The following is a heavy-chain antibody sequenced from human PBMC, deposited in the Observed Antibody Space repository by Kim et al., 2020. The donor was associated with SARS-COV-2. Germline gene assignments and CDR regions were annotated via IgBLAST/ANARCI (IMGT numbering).Heavy chain of an antibody. J-gene: IGHJ6*03. CDR2: IKQDGNEK. D-gene: IGHD6-13*01. CDR1: GFTFSNYW. Sequence: GGSLRLSCEAYGFTFSNYWMAWLRQAPGKGLEWVATIKQDGNEKHYVDSVRGRFTIYRDNAKNSLYLQMSSLRVEDTAVYYCARDPGIAAAGTVGYMDVWGKGTTVTVSS. V-gene: IGHV3-7*01. CDR3: ARDPGIAAAGTVGYMDV.